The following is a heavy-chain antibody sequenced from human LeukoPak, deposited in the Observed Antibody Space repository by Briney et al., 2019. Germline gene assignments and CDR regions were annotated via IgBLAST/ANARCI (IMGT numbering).Heavy chain of an antibody. V-gene: IGHV1-46*01. D-gene: IGHD2-2*01. CDR1: GYTFTSYY. Sequence: GASVKVSCKASGYTFTSYYMHWVRQAPGQGLEWMGIINPSGGTTSYAQKFQGRVTMTRDTSTSTVYMELSSLRSEDTAVYYCARAGHWYQLLNGGFDYWGQGTLVTVSS. CDR2: INPSGGTT. J-gene: IGHJ4*02. CDR3: ARAGHWYQLLNGGFDY.